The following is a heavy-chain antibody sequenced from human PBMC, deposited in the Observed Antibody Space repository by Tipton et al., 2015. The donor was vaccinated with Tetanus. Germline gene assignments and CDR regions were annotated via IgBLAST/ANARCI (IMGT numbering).Heavy chain of an antibody. CDR2: IYAYGNT. CDR1: GGSIDLYY. J-gene: IGHJ4*02. CDR3: ARSGYYDSSGFHPDYYFEY. Sequence: GLVKPSETLSLTCSVSGGSIDLYYWSWIRQPAGKGLEWIGRIYAYGNTNYNSYLMGRVTMSVDASKNQFSLRLTSVTAADTAVYYCARSGYYDSSGFHPDYYFEYWGQGSLVTVS. V-gene: IGHV4-4*07. D-gene: IGHD3-22*01.